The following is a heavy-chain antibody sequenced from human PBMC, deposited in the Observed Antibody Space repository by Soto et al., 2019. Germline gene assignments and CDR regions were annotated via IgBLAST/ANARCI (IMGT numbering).Heavy chain of an antibody. CDR1: GGSISSSNW. V-gene: IGHV4-4*02. D-gene: IGHD3-9*01. CDR2: IYHSGST. J-gene: IGHJ4*02. CDR3: ARNYYDILTGPYYFDY. Sequence: SETLSLTCAVSGGSISSSNWWSWVRQPPGKGLEWIGEIYHSGSTNYNPSLKSRVTISVDKSKNQFSLKLSSVTAADTAVYYCARNYYDILTGPYYFDYWGQGTLVTVSS.